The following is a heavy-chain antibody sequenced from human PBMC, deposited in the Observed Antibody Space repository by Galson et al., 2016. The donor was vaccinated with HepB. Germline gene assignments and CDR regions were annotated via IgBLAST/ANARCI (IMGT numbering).Heavy chain of an antibody. D-gene: IGHD3-22*01. V-gene: IGHV2-70*11. CDR3: ARMQVYDSNAYYSTYFDS. CDR2: IDWDDDK. J-gene: IGHJ4*02. Sequence: PALVKPTQTLTLTCTFSGFSLSTRNMGVNWFRQPPGKALEWLARIDWDDDKYYTTYPKTRLTISKDTSKNQVVLTMTNMDPVDTATYFCARMQVYDSNAYYSTYFDSWGQGTLVTVSS. CDR1: GFSLSTRNMG.